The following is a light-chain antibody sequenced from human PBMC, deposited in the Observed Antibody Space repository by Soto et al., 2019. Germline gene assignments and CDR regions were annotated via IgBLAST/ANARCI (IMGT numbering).Light chain of an antibody. Sequence: QAVVTQEPSFSVSPGGTGTLTCGLSSGSGSSSHYPSWYQQTPGQAPRTLIHSTNTRSSGVPDRFSGSILGNKAALTITGAQADDESDYYCVLYMGSGISIFGGGTKLTVL. CDR3: VLYMGSGISI. CDR2: STN. V-gene: IGLV8-61*01. J-gene: IGLJ2*01. CDR1: SGSGSSSHY.